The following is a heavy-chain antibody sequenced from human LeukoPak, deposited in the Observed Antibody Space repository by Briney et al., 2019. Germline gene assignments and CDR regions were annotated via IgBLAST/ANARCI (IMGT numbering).Heavy chain of an antibody. CDR2: ISGGGDST. J-gene: IGHJ4*02. V-gene: IGHV3-23*01. CDR1: GFTFTNYA. D-gene: IGHD6-19*01. CDR3: AKEGASTSGWYVAD. Sequence: GGSLRLSCAASGFTFTNYAMKWVRQPPGKGLDWVSTISGGGDSTYYAESVKGRFTISRDNSKNTVYLQMNSLRAEDTALYYCAKEGASTSGWYVADWGQGTLVTVSS.